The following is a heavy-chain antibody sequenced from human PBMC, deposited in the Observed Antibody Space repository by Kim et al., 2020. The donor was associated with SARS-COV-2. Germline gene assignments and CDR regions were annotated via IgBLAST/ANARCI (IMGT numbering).Heavy chain of an antibody. CDR2: IYYSGST. Sequence: SETLSLTCTVSGGSISSYYWSWIRQPPGKGLEWIGYIYYSGSTNYNPSLKSRVTISVDTSKNQFSLKLSSVTAADTAVYYCARGRRPPRGATVTPSTYFDYWGQGTLVTVSS. CDR1: GGSISSYY. V-gene: IGHV4-59*13. D-gene: IGHD4-17*01. CDR3: ARGRRPPRGATVTPSTYFDY. J-gene: IGHJ4*02.